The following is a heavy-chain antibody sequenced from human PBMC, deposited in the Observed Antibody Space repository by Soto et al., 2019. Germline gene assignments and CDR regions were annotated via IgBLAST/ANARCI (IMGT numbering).Heavy chain of an antibody. CDR3: AKDGGYSYGPYDY. V-gene: IGHV3-48*01. CDR1: GFTFGSYS. CDR2: ISSSSSTI. Sequence: EVQLVESGGGLVQPGGSLRLSCAASGFTFGSYSMNWVRQAPGKGLEWVSYISSSSSTIYDADSVEGRFTISRDNAKNSLYLQMNSLRAEDTAVYYCAKDGGYSYGPYDYWGQGTLVTVSS. D-gene: IGHD5-18*01. J-gene: IGHJ4*02.